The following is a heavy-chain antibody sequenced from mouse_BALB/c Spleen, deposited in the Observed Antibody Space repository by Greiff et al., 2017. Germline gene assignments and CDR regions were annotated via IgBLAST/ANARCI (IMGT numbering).Heavy chain of an antibody. D-gene: IGHD1-1*01. J-gene: IGHJ3*01. CDR2: ISSGSSTI. Sequence: VQLKQSGGGLVQPGGSRKLSCAASGFTFSSFGMHWVRQAPEKGLEWVAYISSGSSTIYYADTVKGRFTISRDNPKNTLFLQMTSLRSEDTAMYYCAREDYYYGSPLFAYWGQGTLVTDSA. CDR1: GFTFSSFG. V-gene: IGHV5-17*02. CDR3: AREDYYYGSPLFAY.